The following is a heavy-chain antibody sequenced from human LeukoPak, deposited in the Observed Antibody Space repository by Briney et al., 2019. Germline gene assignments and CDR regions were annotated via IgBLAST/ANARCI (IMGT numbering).Heavy chain of an antibody. CDR3: ARGEGLFDP. J-gene: IGHJ5*02. D-gene: IGHD1-26*01. CDR1: GGSISSSSYY. Sequence: SETLSLTYTVSGGSISSSSYYWGWIRQPPGKGLEWIGSIYYSGSTYYNPSLKSRVTISVDTSKNQFSLKLSSVTAADTAVYYCARGEGLFDPWGQGTLVTVSS. V-gene: IGHV4-39*07. CDR2: IYYSGST.